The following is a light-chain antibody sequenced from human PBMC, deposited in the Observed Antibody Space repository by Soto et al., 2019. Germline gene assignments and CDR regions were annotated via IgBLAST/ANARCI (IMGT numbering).Light chain of an antibody. CDR1: QTISRW. V-gene: IGKV1-5*01. CDR2: TAS. J-gene: IGKJ1*01. CDR3: QEYNNYWT. Sequence: DIQMTQSPSTLSASVGDTVTITCRASQTISRWLAWYQQNPGKAPRLLIYTASTLESGVPSRFSASGPGTEFTLTISSLHPDDFATYYCQEYNNYWTFGQGTKVDIK.